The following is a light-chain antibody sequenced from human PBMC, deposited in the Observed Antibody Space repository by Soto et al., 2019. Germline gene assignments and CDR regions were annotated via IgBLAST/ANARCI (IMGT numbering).Light chain of an antibody. CDR2: GAS. Sequence: EIVLTQSPGTLSLSPGERATLSCRASQSVSSSYLAWYQQKPGQAPRLLIYGASSRATGIPDRFSGSGSGTDFTLTISRLEPEDFALYYCQQSGSSPLTFGGGTRWIS. J-gene: IGKJ4*01. V-gene: IGKV3-20*01. CDR3: QQSGSSPLT. CDR1: QSVSSSY.